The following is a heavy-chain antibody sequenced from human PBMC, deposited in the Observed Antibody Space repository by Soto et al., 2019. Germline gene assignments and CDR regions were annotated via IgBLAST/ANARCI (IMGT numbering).Heavy chain of an antibody. CDR3: ARGLYCASPRYDH. CDR1: GFTFSSYN. J-gene: IGHJ4*02. CDR2: IIDDGSTT. D-gene: IGHD2-8*02. V-gene: IGHV3-74*01. Sequence: EVQLVESGGCLVQPGGSLRVSCAASGFTFSSYNMHWVRQATGKGLVWVSRIIDDGSTTIYAESVRCRFTIARDSANNTLSLQMNSLSTEDTAVYYCARGLYCASPRYDHWGQSTLDTLSS.